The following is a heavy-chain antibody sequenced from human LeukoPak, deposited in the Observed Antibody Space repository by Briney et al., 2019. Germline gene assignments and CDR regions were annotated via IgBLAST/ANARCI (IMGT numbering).Heavy chain of an antibody. V-gene: IGHV1-24*01. CDR1: GYTFTSYA. Sequence: ASVKVSCKASGYTFTSYAMNWVRQAPGKGLEWMGGFDPEDGETIYAQKFQGRVTMTEDTSTDTAYMELSSLRSDDTAVYYCARVGPGGNYYDSSGYASDYWGQGTLVTVSS. D-gene: IGHD3-22*01. CDR2: FDPEDGET. J-gene: IGHJ4*02. CDR3: ARVGPGGNYYDSSGYASDY.